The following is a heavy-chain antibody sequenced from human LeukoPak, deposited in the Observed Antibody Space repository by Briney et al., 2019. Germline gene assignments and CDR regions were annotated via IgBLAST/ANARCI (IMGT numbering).Heavy chain of an antibody. CDR1: GFTFSSYW. Sequence: GGSLRLSCAASGFTFSSYWMHWVRQAPGKGLVWVSRTNSDGSSTSYADSVKGRFTISRDNAKNTLYLQMNSLRAEDTAAYYCAALYYDSTFDYWGQGTLVTVSS. V-gene: IGHV3-74*01. D-gene: IGHD3-22*01. J-gene: IGHJ4*02. CDR2: TNSDGSST. CDR3: AALYYDSTFDY.